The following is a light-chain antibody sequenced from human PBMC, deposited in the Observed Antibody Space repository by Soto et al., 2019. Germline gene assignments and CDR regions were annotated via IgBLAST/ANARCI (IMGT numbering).Light chain of an antibody. J-gene: IGKJ1*01. CDR1: QSVTAGY. V-gene: IGKV3-20*01. CDR3: QQYGNSPT. Sequence: EIVLTQSPGTLSFFPGERATLSCRASQSVTAGYFAWYQQKPGQAPRLLIYETSSRTTGTPDRFSGSGSGTDFTLTISRLEPEDFAVYYCQQYGNSPTFGQGTKVDIK. CDR2: ETS.